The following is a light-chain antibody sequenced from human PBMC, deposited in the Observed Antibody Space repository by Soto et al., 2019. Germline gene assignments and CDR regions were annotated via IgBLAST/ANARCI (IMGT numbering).Light chain of an antibody. J-gene: IGLJ2*01. V-gene: IGLV2-11*01. CDR2: DVS. CDR3: CSYAGSYTV. Sequence: QSVLTQPRSVSGSPGQSVTISCTGTSSDVGGYNYVSWYQQHPGKAPKLVIYDVSNRPSGVPDRFSGSKSGNTASLTISGLQAEDEADYYCCSYAGSYTVFGGGTKLTVL. CDR1: SSDVGGYNY.